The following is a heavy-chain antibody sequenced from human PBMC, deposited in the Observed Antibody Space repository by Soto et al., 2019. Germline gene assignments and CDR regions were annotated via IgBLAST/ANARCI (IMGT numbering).Heavy chain of an antibody. J-gene: IGHJ4*02. CDR3: AKSDPSGSFNDY. CDR2: ISGSGGST. CDR1: GFTFSSYA. D-gene: IGHD6-25*01. V-gene: IGHV3-23*01. Sequence: GGSPRLSCAASGFTFSSYAMGWVRRAPGKGLEWVSTISGSGGSTYYADSVKGRFTISRDSSKNTLYLQMNSLRAEDTAVYYCAKSDPSGSFNDYWGQGTLVTVSS.